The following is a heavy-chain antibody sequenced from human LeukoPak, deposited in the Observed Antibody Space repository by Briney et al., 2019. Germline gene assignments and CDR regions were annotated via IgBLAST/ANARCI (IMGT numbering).Heavy chain of an antibody. Sequence: PGGSLRLSCAASGFTFRSYWMHWVRQAPGKGLVWVSRINRDGSSTNHADSVKGRFTISRDNAKNTLYLQMNSLRAEDTAVYYCAKGRGAFDIWGQGTMVTVSS. CDR1: GFTFRSYW. J-gene: IGHJ3*02. V-gene: IGHV3-74*01. CDR2: INRDGSST. CDR3: AKGRGAFDI. D-gene: IGHD3-10*01.